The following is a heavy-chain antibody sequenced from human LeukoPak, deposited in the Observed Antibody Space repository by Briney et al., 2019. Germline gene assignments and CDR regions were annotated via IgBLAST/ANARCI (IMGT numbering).Heavy chain of an antibody. CDR2: LYSGVST. V-gene: IGHV3-66*01. CDR1: GFTVSGNF. D-gene: IGHD3-3*01. J-gene: IGHJ3*02. Sequence: GGSLRLSCAASGFTVSGNFMTWVRQAPGKGLEWVSVLYSGVSTYYADSVKGRFTVSRDNSKNTLYLQMNSLRAEDTAVYYCAKSFLYDFWSGYHRLDAFDIWGQGTMVTVSS. CDR3: AKSFLYDFWSGYHRLDAFDI.